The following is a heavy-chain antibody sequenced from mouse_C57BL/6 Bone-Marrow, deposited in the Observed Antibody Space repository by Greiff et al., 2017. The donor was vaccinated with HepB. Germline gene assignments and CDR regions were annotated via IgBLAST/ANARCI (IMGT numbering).Heavy chain of an antibody. D-gene: IGHD1-1*01. CDR2: ISSGSSTI. Sequence: EVKLVESGGGLVKPGGSLKLSCAASGFTFSDYGMHWVRQAPEKGLELVAYISSGSSTIYYADKVKGRFIISRDNAKYTRFLQMTSLRSEDTAMYYCARTDGSSYAMDYWGQGTSVTVSS. V-gene: IGHV5-17*01. CDR1: GFTFSDYG. J-gene: IGHJ4*01. CDR3: ARTDGSSYAMDY.